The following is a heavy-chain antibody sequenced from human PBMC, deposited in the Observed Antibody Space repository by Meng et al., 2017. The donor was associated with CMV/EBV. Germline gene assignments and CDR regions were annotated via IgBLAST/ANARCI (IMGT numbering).Heavy chain of an antibody. CDR2: IKDTGTT. CDR3: ARGASGY. J-gene: IGHJ4*02. Sequence: TLSLTCAVYGGSFSGYSWTWIRQSPAKGLEWIGNIKDTGTTNYNPSLKSRVSILVDTSKNQFSLKLKSVTGADTAIYYCARGASGYWGQGTLVTVSS. V-gene: IGHV4-34*01. D-gene: IGHD3-10*01. CDR1: GGSFSGYS.